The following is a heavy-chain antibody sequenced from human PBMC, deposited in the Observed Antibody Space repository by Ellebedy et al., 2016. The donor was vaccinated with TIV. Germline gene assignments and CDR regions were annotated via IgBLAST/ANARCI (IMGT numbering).Heavy chain of an antibody. CDR3: ARAYCSNTSCQRGDY. V-gene: IGHV1-18*01. J-gene: IGHJ4*02. CDR1: GYTFTSYG. Sequence: ASVKVSXXASGYTFTSYGISWVRQAPGQGLEWMGWISAYNGNTNYAQKLQGRVTMTTDTSTSTAYMELRSLRSDDTAVYYCARAYCSNTSCQRGDYWGQGTLVTVSS. D-gene: IGHD2-2*01. CDR2: ISAYNGNT.